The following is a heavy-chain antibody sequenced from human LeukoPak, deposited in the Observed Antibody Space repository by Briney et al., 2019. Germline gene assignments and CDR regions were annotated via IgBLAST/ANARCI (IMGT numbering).Heavy chain of an antibody. CDR1: GGSISSGGYY. V-gene: IGHV4-31*03. CDR3: ARRDSGSYYNENWFDP. J-gene: IGHJ5*02. D-gene: IGHD3-10*01. Sequence: PSETLSLTCTVSGGSISSGGYYWSWIRQHPGKGLEWIGYIYYSGSTYYNPSLKSRVTISVDTSKNQFSLKLSFVTAADTAVYYCARRDSGSYYNENWFDPWGQGTLVTVSS. CDR2: IYYSGST.